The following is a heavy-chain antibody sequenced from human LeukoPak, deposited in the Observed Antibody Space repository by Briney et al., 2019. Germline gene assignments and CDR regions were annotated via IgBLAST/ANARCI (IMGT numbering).Heavy chain of an antibody. Sequence: PGGSLRLSCAASGFTFSRYEMNWVRQAPGKGLEWVSYISSSGSTIYYADSVKGRFTISRDNAKNSLYLQMNSLRDDDTAVYYCVRGVGVSRFNYFDPWGQGTLVIVSS. CDR3: VRGVGVSRFNYFDP. J-gene: IGHJ5*02. V-gene: IGHV3-48*03. D-gene: IGHD6-13*01. CDR2: ISSSGSTI. CDR1: GFTFSRYE.